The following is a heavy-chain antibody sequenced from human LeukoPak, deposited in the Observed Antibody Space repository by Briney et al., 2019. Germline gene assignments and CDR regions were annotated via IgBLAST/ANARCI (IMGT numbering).Heavy chain of an antibody. Sequence: GGSLRLSCAASGFTFSSYAMSWVRQAPGKGLEWVSAISGGGASTYYADSVKGRFTISRDNSKNTLYLQMNSLRAEDTAVYYCAKVPSGRYCGGGSCCFDYWGQGTLVTVSS. J-gene: IGHJ4*02. D-gene: IGHD2-15*01. CDR3: AKVPSGRYCGGGSCCFDY. CDR2: ISGGGAST. V-gene: IGHV3-23*01. CDR1: GFTFSSYA.